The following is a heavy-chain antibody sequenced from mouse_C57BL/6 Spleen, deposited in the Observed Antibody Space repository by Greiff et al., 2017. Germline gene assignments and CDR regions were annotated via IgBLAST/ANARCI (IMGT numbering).Heavy chain of an antibody. CDR2: INPNNGGT. J-gene: IGHJ4*01. D-gene: IGHD2-14*01. CDR3: ASREVPYPYDWSMDD. Sequence: EVQLQQSGPELVKPGASVKIPCKASGYTFTDYNMDWVKQSHGKSLEWIGDINPNNGGTIYNQKFKGKATLTVDKSSSTAYMELRSLTSEDTAVYYCASREVPYPYDWSMDDWGQGTSVTVSS. V-gene: IGHV1-18*01. CDR1: GYTFTDYN.